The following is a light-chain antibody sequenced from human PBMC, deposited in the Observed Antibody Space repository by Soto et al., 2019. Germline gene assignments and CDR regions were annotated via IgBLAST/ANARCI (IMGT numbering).Light chain of an antibody. CDR2: VTS. J-gene: IGKJ5*01. Sequence: DIQLTQSPSFLSASVGDRVTITCRASQGISSYLAWYQQKPGKAPKLLIYVTSTLQSGVPSRFSGSGSGTEFTLTISSLQPEDFATCYCQQLNSYPITFGQGTRLEIK. CDR1: QGISSY. V-gene: IGKV1-9*01. CDR3: QQLNSYPIT.